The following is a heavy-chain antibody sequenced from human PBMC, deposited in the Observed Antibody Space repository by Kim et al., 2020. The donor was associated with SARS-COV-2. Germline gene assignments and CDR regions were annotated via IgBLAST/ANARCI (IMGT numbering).Heavy chain of an antibody. Sequence: GGSLRLSCAASGFTFSNAWMSWVRQAPGKGLEWVGRIKSKTDGGTTDYAAPVKGRFTISRDDSKNTLYLQMNSLKTEDTAVYYCTTAGPYCSGGSCYSREAFDIWGQGTMVTVSS. V-gene: IGHV3-15*01. CDR1: GFTFSNAW. CDR2: IKSKTDGGTT. CDR3: TTAGPYCSGGSCYSREAFDI. D-gene: IGHD2-15*01. J-gene: IGHJ3*02.